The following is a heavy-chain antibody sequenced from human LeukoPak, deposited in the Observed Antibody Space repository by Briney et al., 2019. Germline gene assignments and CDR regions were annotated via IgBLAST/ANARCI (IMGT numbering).Heavy chain of an antibody. CDR2: ISGSGGST. D-gene: IGHD6-19*01. V-gene: IGHV3-23*01. Sequence: GGSLRLSCAASGFTFSSYAMSWVRQAPGKGLEWVSAISGSGGSTYYADSVKGRFTISRDNSKNTLYLQMNSLRAEDTAVYYCAKDKRAVAGTVGYFDYWGRGTLVTVSS. CDR1: GFTFSSYA. CDR3: AKDKRAVAGTVGYFDY. J-gene: IGHJ4*02.